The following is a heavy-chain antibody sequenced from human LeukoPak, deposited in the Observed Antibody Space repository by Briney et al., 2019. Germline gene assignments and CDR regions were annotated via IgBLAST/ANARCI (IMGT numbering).Heavy chain of an antibody. CDR2: ISFSGST. CDR1: GGSISNYY. D-gene: IGHD3-16*01. Sequence: SETLSLTCSVSGGSISNYYWSWIRQPPGKGLEWIGYISFSGSTNYNPSLKSRVTISVVTSKNEVSLIVNSVTAADTAIYYCATGGSYFDYWGQGTLVSVSS. V-gene: IGHV4-59*01. J-gene: IGHJ4*02. CDR3: ATGGSYFDY.